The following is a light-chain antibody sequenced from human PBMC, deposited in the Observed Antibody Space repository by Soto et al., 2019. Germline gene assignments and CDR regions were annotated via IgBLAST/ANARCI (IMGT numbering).Light chain of an antibody. Sequence: EIVLTQSPDTLALSPGERAIFSCRASQSVGDNLAWYQHKPGQPPRLLIYDASKRATGIPARFSGSGSGTDFTLTISSLEAEDFAGYFCQQRDKWPVTFGPGTIVDIK. CDR3: QQRDKWPVT. V-gene: IGKV3-11*01. CDR1: QSVGDN. J-gene: IGKJ3*01. CDR2: DAS.